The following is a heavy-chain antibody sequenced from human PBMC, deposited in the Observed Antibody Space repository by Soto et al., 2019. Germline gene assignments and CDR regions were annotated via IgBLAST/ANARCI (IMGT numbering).Heavy chain of an antibody. CDR3: ARPFSPIAAAAHTSSPFDY. CDR2: INPNSGGT. D-gene: IGHD6-13*01. J-gene: IGHJ4*02. CDR1: GYTFTGYY. Sequence: ASVKVSCKASGYTFTGYYMHWVRQAPGQGLEWMGWINPNSGGTNYAQKFQGWVTMTRDTSISTAYMELSSLRSEDTAVYYCARPFSPIAAAAHTSSPFDYWGQGTLVTVSS. V-gene: IGHV1-2*04.